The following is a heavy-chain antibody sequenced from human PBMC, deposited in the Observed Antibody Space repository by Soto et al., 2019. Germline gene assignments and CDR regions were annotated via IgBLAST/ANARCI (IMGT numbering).Heavy chain of an antibody. CDR3: AKGLLEWLFEAWFDP. D-gene: IGHD3-3*01. Sequence: GGSLRLSCAASGFTFSSYGMHWVRQAPGKGLEWVAVISYDGSNKYYADSVKGRFTISRDNSKNTLYLQMNSLRAEDTAVYYCAKGLLEWLFEAWFDPWGQGTLVTVSS. CDR2: ISYDGSNK. V-gene: IGHV3-30*18. J-gene: IGHJ5*02. CDR1: GFTFSSYG.